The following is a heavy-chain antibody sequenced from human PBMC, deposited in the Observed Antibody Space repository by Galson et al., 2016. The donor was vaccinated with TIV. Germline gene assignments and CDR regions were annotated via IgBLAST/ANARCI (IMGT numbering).Heavy chain of an antibody. J-gene: IGHJ4*01. V-gene: IGHV3-74*01. D-gene: IGHD3-22*01. CDR3: TRVPFDYYDTSGYSYYFDY. CDR2: INSDGSSI. Sequence: SLRLSCAASGFTFTNYWMEWVRQVPGKGLVWVSRINSDGSSIRYADSVKGRFTTSRDNAENTLYLQMNSLRAEDTAVYYCTRVPFDYYDTSGYSYYFDYWGHRTLVSLSS. CDR1: GFTFTNYW.